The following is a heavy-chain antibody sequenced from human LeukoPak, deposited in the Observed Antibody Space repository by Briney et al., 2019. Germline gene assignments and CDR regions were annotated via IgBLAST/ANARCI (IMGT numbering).Heavy chain of an antibody. V-gene: IGHV4-31*03. Sequence: SETLSLTCTVSGGSISSGGYYWSWIRQPPGKGLEWIGYIYYSGSTYYNPSLKSRVTISVDTSKNQFSLKLTSVTAADTAVYYCARGRKFITYYYDSSGYYYSYWGQGTLVTVSS. J-gene: IGHJ4*02. CDR1: GGSISSGGYY. D-gene: IGHD3-22*01. CDR2: IYYSGST. CDR3: ARGRKFITYYYDSSGYYYSY.